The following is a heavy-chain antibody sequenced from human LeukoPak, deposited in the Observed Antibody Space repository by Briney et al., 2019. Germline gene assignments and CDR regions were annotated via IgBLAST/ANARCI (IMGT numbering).Heavy chain of an antibody. V-gene: IGHV3-74*01. CDR2: VKHDGSGA. J-gene: IGHJ4*02. CDR1: GFPFGSYW. D-gene: IGHD7-27*01. Sequence: GGSLRLSCAASGFPFGSYWMHWVRQAPGKGLMWVSRVKHDGSGASYADSVKGRFAISRDNARNTLYLEMNSLRAEDTAVYYCARDSETSYWGWGQGTLVTVSS. CDR3: ARDSETSYWG.